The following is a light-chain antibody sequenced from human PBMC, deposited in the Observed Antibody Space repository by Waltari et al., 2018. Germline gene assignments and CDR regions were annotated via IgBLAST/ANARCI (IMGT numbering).Light chain of an antibody. J-gene: IGLJ3*02. CDR3: SSYSSSNTWV. V-gene: IGLV2-14*03. CDR2: DFYVS. CDR1: SSDVGGYYY. Sequence: QSALTQPASVYGSPGQLITIPCTGSSSDVGGYYYVSWYQHHPGKAPKLIFYDFYVSKRPSGVSDRFSGSKSGNTASLTISGLQADDEADYYCSSYSSSNTWVFGGGTKLTVL.